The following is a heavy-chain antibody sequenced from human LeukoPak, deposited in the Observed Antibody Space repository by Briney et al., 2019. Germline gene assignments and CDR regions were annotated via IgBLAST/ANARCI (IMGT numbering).Heavy chain of an antibody. CDR1: GGSFSNYY. CDR2: INHIGSS. D-gene: IGHD3-10*01. J-gene: IGHJ4*02. Sequence: PSETLSLTCAVYGGSFSNYYWSWIRQSPGKGLEWIGEINHIGSSNYNPSLKSRVTISVDTSKNQFSLKLSSVTAADTAVYYCARDRVYGSGSYCAYWGQGTLVTVSS. V-gene: IGHV4-34*01. CDR3: ARDRVYGSGSYCAY.